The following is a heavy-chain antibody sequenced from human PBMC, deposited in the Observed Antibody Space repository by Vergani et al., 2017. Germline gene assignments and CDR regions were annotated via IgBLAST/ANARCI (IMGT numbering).Heavy chain of an antibody. Sequence: QVQLQESGPGLVKPSETLSLTCTVSGGSISSYYWSWIRQPPGKGLEWFGYIDYSGSTNYNPSLKSRVTISVDTSKNQFSLKLSSVNAADTAVSSRARAYSYGHTSYYYYYRDIWGKGTTVTVSS. J-gene: IGHJ6*03. V-gene: IGHV4-59*01. D-gene: IGHD5-18*01. CDR3: ARAYSYGHTSYYYYYRDI. CDR1: GGSISSYY. CDR2: IDYSGST.